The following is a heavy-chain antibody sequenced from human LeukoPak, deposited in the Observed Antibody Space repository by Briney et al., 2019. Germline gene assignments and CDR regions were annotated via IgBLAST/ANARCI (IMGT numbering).Heavy chain of an antibody. Sequence: PSETLSLTCAVSGGSISSSNWWSWVRPPPGKGLEWIGYIYYNGGTNYNPSLKSRVTISVDTSKNQFSLKLSSVTAADTAVYYCARVAVSGYSSSWYDYWGQGTLVTVSS. D-gene: IGHD6-13*01. CDR3: ARVAVSGYSSSWYDY. CDR2: IYYNGGT. J-gene: IGHJ4*02. CDR1: GGSISSSNW. V-gene: IGHV4-4*02.